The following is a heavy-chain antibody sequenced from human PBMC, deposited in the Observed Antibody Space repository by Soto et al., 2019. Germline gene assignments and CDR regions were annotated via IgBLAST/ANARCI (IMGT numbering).Heavy chain of an antibody. D-gene: IGHD3-3*01. J-gene: IGHJ4*02. V-gene: IGHV4-30-2*01. CDR2: IYHSGST. CDR1: GGSISSGGYS. Sequence: SETLSLTCAVSGGSISSGGYSWNWIRQPPGKGLEWIGYIYHSGSTYYNPSLKSRVTISVDKSNNQFSLKLSSVTAADTAVYYCAREWWSGSLIGGSLGGEGTLVTVSS. CDR3: AREWWSGSLIGGSL.